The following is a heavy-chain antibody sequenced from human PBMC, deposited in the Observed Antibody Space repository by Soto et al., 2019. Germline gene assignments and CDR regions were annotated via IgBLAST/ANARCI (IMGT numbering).Heavy chain of an antibody. CDR3: ARHNIVATRLPTTYGMDV. CDR2: IDPSDSYT. CDR1: GYSFTSYW. J-gene: IGHJ6*02. V-gene: IGHV5-10-1*01. Sequence: PGESLKISCKGSGYSFTSYWISWVRQMPGKGLEWMGRIDPSDSYTNYSPSFQGHVTTSADKSISTAYLQWSSLKASDTAMYYCARHNIVATRLPTTYGMDVWGQGTTVTVSS. D-gene: IGHD5-12*01.